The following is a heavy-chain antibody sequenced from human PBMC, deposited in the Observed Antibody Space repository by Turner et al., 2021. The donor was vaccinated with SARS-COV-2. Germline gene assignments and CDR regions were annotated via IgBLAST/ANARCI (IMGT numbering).Heavy chain of an antibody. CDR1: CFTFSSYG. CDR3: AKQQGLYSNPMYYFDY. D-gene: IGHD4-4*01. V-gene: IGHV3-30*18. J-gene: IGHJ4*02. Sequence: QLLASGGGLVHPGRSLSLSCPASCFTFSSYGMHWVRQAPGKGLEWVAVTSYDGSNKYYADSVKGRFTISRDNSKNTLYLQMNSLRAEETAVYYCAKQQGLYSNPMYYFDYWGQGTLVTVSS. CDR2: TSYDGSNK.